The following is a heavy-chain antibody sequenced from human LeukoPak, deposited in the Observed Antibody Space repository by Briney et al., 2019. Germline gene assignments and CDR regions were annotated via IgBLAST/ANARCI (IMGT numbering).Heavy chain of an antibody. CDR3: ARFPYSNYDNSDY. J-gene: IGHJ4*02. V-gene: IGHV4-59*08. CDR1: GGSISSYY. CDR2: IYYSGST. D-gene: IGHD4-11*01. Sequence: SETLSLTCTVSGGSISSYYWSWIRQPPGKGLEWIGYIYYSGSTNYNPSLKSRVTISVDTSKNQFSLKLSSVTAADTAVYYCARFPYSNYDNSDYWGQGTLVTVSS.